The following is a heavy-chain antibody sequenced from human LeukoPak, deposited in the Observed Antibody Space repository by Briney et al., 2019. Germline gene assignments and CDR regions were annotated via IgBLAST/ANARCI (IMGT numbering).Heavy chain of an antibody. CDR1: GYTFTGYY. V-gene: IGHV1-2*04. J-gene: IGHJ6*02. CDR3: AKDRPYCSSTSCYYYYYGMDV. Sequence: ASVKVSCKASGYTFTGYYMHWVRQAPGQGLEWMGWINPNSGGTNYAQKFQGWVIMTRDTSISTAYMELSRLRSDDTAVYYCAKDRPYCSSTSCYYYYYGMDVWGQGTTVTVSS. CDR2: INPNSGGT. D-gene: IGHD2-2*01.